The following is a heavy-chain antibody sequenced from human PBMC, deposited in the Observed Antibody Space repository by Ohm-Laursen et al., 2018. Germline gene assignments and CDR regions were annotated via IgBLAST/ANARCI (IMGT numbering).Heavy chain of an antibody. CDR2: INPIFGTA. CDR1: GGTFSSYI. V-gene: IGHV1-69*06. D-gene: IGHD2-2*01. J-gene: IGHJ4*02. CDR3: AKLGYCRSRGCYPFDY. Sequence: SVKVSCKASGGTFSSYIISWVRQAPGQGLEWMGGINPIFGTANYAQKFQGRVTITADKSTGTVYMELSSLKSEDTAVYYCAKLGYCRSRGCYPFDYWGQGTLVTVSS.